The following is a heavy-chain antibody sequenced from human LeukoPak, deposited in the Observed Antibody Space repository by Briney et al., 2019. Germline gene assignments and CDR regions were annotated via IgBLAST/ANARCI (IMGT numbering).Heavy chain of an antibody. D-gene: IGHD6-13*01. CDR1: GVSISSYY. CDR3: AKRGYSSSWNY. Sequence: TSETLSLTCTVSGVSISSYYWSWIRQPPGKGLEWIGHIYYSGSTNYNPSLKSRVTISVDTSKNQISLRLNSVTAADTAVYYCAKRGYSSSWNYWGQGTLVTVSS. J-gene: IGHJ4*02. CDR2: IYYSGST. V-gene: IGHV4-59*08.